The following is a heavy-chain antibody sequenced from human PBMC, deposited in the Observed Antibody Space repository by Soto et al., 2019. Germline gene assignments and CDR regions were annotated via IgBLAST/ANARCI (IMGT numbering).Heavy chain of an antibody. D-gene: IGHD6-13*01. J-gene: IGHJ4*02. CDR2: IYTSGSI. CDR3: ARQTTYSTSWHDY. V-gene: IGHV4-4*07. Sequence: QVQLQESGPGLVKPSETLSLTCSVSGGSISNYYWTWIRQPAGKGLERIGRIYTSGSISYNPSLKIRVTMSVDTSKNLFSLKLSSVTAADTAVYYCARQTTYSTSWHDYWGQGTLVTVSS. CDR1: GGSISNYY.